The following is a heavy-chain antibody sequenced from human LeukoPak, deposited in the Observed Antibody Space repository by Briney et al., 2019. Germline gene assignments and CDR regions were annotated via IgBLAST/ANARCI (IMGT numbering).Heavy chain of an antibody. Sequence: GGSLRLSCAASGFTVSSNYMSWVRQAPGKGLEWVSIIYSGGSTYFADSEKGRFTISRDNSKNTLYLQMNSLRAEDTALYYCARVPVASWIQLDSWGQGTLVTVSS. J-gene: IGHJ4*02. D-gene: IGHD6-13*01. V-gene: IGHV3-53*01. CDR3: ARVPVASWIQLDS. CDR2: IYSGGST. CDR1: GFTVSSNY.